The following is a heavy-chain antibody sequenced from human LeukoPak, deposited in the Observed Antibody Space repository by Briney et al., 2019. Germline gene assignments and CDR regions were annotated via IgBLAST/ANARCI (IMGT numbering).Heavy chain of an antibody. J-gene: IGHJ3*02. V-gene: IGHV3-7*01. CDR3: ARAKYLAAFDI. CDR2: IKQDGSEK. CDR1: GFTFSSYW. D-gene: IGHD2/OR15-2a*01. Sequence: GGSLRLSCAASGFTFSSYWMSWVRQAPGKGLEWVANIKQDGSEKYYVDSVKGRFTISRDNSKNTLYVQMNSLRAEDTAVYYCARAKYLAAFDIWGQGTMVTVSS.